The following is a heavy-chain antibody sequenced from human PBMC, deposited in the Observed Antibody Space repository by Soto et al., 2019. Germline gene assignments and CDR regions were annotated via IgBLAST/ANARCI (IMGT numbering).Heavy chain of an antibody. CDR1: GGSVSSGNYY. Sequence: SETLSLTCTVSGGSVSSGNYYWSWIRQPPGKGLEWIAYIYYSGSTNYNPSLESRVTISVDTSKNQFSLKLSSVTAADTAVYYCARDASATYYYYYGMDVWGQGTTLTVSS. J-gene: IGHJ6*02. V-gene: IGHV4-61*01. CDR3: ARDASATYYYYYGMDV. CDR2: IYYSGST. D-gene: IGHD6-13*01.